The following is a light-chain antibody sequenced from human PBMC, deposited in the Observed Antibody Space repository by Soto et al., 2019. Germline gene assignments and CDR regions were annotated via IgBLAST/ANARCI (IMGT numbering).Light chain of an antibody. J-gene: IGLJ3*02. Sequence: QSVLTQPPSASGSPGQSVTISCTGTSSDIGGYNSVSWYQQHPGKAPRLMIYEVNKRPSGVPDRFSGSKSGYTASLTVSGLQTEDEALYYCSSSAGIYHYLVFGVGTKLTAL. CDR1: SSDIGGYNS. CDR3: SSSAGIYHYLV. V-gene: IGLV2-8*01. CDR2: EVN.